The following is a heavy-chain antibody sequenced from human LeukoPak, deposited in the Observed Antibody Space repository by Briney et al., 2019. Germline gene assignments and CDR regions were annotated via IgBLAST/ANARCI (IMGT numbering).Heavy chain of an antibody. V-gene: IGHV3-33*01. Sequence: GGSLRLSCAASGFTFNSYGMHWVRQAPGTGLEWVAVMWYDGSNKYYADSVKGRFTISRGDSKNTLYLQMNSLRAEDTAMYYCARGLPPVMKYYFDYWGQGTLVTVSS. J-gene: IGHJ4*02. D-gene: IGHD4-11*01. CDR2: MWYDGSNK. CDR1: GFTFNSYG. CDR3: ARGLPPVMKYYFDY.